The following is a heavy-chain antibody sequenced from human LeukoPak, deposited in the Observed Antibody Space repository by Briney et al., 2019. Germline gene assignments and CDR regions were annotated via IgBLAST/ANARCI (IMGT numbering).Heavy chain of an antibody. CDR3: ARGPDNWNSLFDY. Sequence: SETLSLTCTVSGGSIANYFWSWIRQPPGKALEWIGYIYYTGSTNYNPSLKSRVAILVDTSKNQFSLELSSVTAADTAVYYCARGPDNWNSLFDYWGQGTLVTVSS. CDR2: IYYTGST. CDR1: GGSIANYF. D-gene: IGHD1-7*01. J-gene: IGHJ4*02. V-gene: IGHV4-59*13.